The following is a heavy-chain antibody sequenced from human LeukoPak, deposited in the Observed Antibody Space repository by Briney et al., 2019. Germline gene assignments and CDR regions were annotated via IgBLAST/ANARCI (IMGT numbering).Heavy chain of an antibody. Sequence: GGSLRLSCAASGFTFSSYFMNWVRQAPGKGLEWVSYISSSSSTIYYADSVKGRFTISRDNAKNSLYLQMNSLRDEDTAVYYCARVQPPPTVVTPRYYYYGMDVWGQGTTVTVSS. J-gene: IGHJ6*02. CDR2: ISSSSSTI. V-gene: IGHV3-48*02. CDR3: ARVQPPPTVVTPRYYYYGMDV. D-gene: IGHD4-23*01. CDR1: GFTFSSYF.